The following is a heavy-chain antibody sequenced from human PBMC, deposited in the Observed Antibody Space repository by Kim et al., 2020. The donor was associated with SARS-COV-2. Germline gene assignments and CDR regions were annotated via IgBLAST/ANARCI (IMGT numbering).Heavy chain of an antibody. CDR2: INHSGST. V-gene: IGHV4-34*01. J-gene: IGHJ6*02. D-gene: IGHD6-19*01. CDR1: GGSFSGYY. CDR3: ARDAVARGGMDV. Sequence: SETLSLTCAVYGGSFSGYYWSWIRQPPGKGLEWIGEINHSGSTNYNPSLKSRVTISVDTSKNQFSLKLSSVTAADTAVYYCARDAVARGGMDVWGQGTTVTVSS.